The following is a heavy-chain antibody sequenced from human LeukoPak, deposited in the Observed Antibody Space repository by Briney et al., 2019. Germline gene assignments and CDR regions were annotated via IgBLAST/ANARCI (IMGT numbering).Heavy chain of an antibody. Sequence: GESLKISCKGSGYSFTSYWIGWVRQMPGKGLEWMGIIYPGDSDTRYSPCFQGQVTISADKSISTAYLQWSSLKASDTAMYYCARFLYDSSGYYYGGIDYWGQGTLVTVSS. V-gene: IGHV5-51*01. CDR1: GYSFTSYW. CDR3: ARFLYDSSGYYYGGIDY. J-gene: IGHJ4*02. D-gene: IGHD3-22*01. CDR2: IYPGDSDT.